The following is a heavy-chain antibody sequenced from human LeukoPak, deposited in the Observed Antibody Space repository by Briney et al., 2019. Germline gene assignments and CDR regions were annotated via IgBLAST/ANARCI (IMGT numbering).Heavy chain of an antibody. Sequence: GSLRLSCAASGSTFSSYSMNWVRQAPGKGLEWVSSISSSSSYIYYVDSVKGRFTISRDNAKNSLYLQMNSLRAEDTAVYYCARDGHIVVVPAASPEFDYWGQGTLVTVSS. V-gene: IGHV3-21*01. CDR1: GSTFSSYS. CDR3: ARDGHIVVVPAASPEFDY. J-gene: IGHJ4*02. D-gene: IGHD2-2*01. CDR2: ISSSSSYI.